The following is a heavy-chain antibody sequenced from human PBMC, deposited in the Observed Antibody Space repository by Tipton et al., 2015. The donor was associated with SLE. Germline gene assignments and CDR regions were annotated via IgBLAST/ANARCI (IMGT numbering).Heavy chain of an antibody. CDR1: GYSISSGYY. CDR3: ARALAVSYYYGMDV. CDR2: IYHSGST. J-gene: IGHJ6*02. D-gene: IGHD6-19*01. V-gene: IGHV4-38-2*01. Sequence: TLSLTCAVSGYSISSGYYWGWIRQPPGKGLEWIGSIYHSGSTYYNPSLKSRVTISVDTSKNQFSLKLSSVTAADTAVYYCARALAVSYYYGMDVWGQGTTVTVSS.